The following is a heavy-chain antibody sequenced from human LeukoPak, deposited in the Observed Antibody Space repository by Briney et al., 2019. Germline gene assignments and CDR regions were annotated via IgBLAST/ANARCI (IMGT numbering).Heavy chain of an antibody. D-gene: IGHD6-13*01. Sequence: ASVKVSCKDSGCTFNNYDVNWVRQTSGQGLEWMGWLNPNNGKRGYAQKFQGRVTITRDTSTSTAYIELSSLRSEDTAVYYCARGNIASTGFSWFDPWGQGTLVTVSS. V-gene: IGHV1-8*02. J-gene: IGHJ5*02. CDR1: GCTFNNYD. CDR3: ARGNIASTGFSWFDP. CDR2: LNPNNGKR.